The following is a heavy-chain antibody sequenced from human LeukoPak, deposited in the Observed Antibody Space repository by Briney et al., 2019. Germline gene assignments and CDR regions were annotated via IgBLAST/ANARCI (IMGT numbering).Heavy chain of an antibody. V-gene: IGHV3-66*01. D-gene: IGHD1-26*01. J-gene: IGHJ4*02. CDR2: VYSGGST. CDR1: GFTVSSNY. CDR3: ATADSGSYYSGFDY. Sequence: GGSLRLSCAASGFTVSSNYMSWVSQAPGKRLEWDSVVYSGGSTHYADSVKGRFTISRDNSKNTLYLHMNSLRAEDTAVYYCATADSGSYYSGFDYWGQRTLVTVSS.